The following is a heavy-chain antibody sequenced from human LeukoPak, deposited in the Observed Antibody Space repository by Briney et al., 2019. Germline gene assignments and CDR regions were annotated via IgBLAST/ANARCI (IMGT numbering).Heavy chain of an antibody. CDR3: TTYRSGHY. CDR1: GFTFSGSD. J-gene: IGHJ4*02. D-gene: IGHD6-19*01. V-gene: IGHV3-73*01. Sequence: GGSLRLSCSASGFTFSGSDIHWVRPASGKGRECVGRITTKPYNYATTYAASVKGRFTISRDDSESTADLEMNSLKTEDTAVYYCTTYRSGHYWGQGTLVTVSS. CDR2: ITTKPYNYAT.